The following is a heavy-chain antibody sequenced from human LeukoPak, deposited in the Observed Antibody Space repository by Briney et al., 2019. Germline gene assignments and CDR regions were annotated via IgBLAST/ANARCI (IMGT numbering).Heavy chain of an antibody. J-gene: IGHJ4*02. CDR3: ARDPSGSYYRPYYFDY. Sequence: ASVKVSCKASGYTLTSYGISWVRQAPGQGLEWMGWISAYNGNTNYAQKFQGRVTMTTDTSTSTAYMELRSLRSDDTAVYYCARDPSGSYYRPYYFDYWGQGTLVTVSS. V-gene: IGHV1-18*01. D-gene: IGHD1-26*01. CDR2: ISAYNGNT. CDR1: GYTLTSYG.